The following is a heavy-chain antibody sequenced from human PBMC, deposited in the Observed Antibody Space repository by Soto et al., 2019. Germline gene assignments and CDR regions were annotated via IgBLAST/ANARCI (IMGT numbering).Heavy chain of an antibody. D-gene: IGHD2-2*01. CDR3: ARLHRYCIITSCYGYYAMDV. CDR2: FYYSGST. J-gene: IGHJ6*02. CDR1: GGPINNSSYS. V-gene: IGHV4-39*01. Sequence: PSETLSLTCTVSGGPINNSSYSWGWIRQPPGKGLEWIGTFYYSGSTYYNPSLKSRVTISVDTSKNQFSLKLSSVTAADTAVYYCARLHRYCIITSCYGYYAMDVWGQGTTVTVSS.